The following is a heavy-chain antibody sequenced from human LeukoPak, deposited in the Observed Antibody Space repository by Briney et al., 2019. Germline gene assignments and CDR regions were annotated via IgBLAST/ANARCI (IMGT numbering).Heavy chain of an antibody. D-gene: IGHD6-25*01. CDR2: IKSEGSYT. CDR3: ASAAAYGPVGFDN. Sequence: PGASLRLSCAASGFTFSNYWIHWVRQAPGKGLVWVSRIKSEGSYTNYADSVRGRFTISRDSAKNTVYLQMNSLRVEDTAVFYCASAAAYGPVGFDNWGQGTLVTVSS. J-gene: IGHJ4*02. V-gene: IGHV3-74*01. CDR1: GFTFSNYW.